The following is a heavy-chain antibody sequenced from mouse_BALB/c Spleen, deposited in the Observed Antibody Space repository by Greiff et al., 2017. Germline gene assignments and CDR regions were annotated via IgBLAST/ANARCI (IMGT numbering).Heavy chain of an antibody. D-gene: IGHD1-1*01. CDR2: ISSGGGNT. CDR3: ARYYYGAYFDY. Sequence: EVHLVESGGGLVKPGGSLKLSCAASGFTFSSYTMSWVRQTPEKRLEWVATISSGGGNTYYPDSVKGRFTISRDNAKNNLYLQMSSLRSEDTALYYCARYYYGAYFDYWGQGTTLTVSS. V-gene: IGHV5-9*03. CDR1: GFTFSSYT. J-gene: IGHJ2*01.